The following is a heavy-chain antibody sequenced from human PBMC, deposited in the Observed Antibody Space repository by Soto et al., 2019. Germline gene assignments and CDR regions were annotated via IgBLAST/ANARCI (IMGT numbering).Heavy chain of an antibody. Sequence: QVQLQQSGPGLVKPSETLSLTCSVSSGPSSSHNWGWIRQPPGRGLEWIGYVYSTGGTSYNPSLRSRVAVSADTSTNHLSPTLTSVTAADTDVYYCVRQGIGNLHGLVDVWGQGTTVRVSS. CDR1: SGPSSSHN. CDR3: VRQGIGNLHGLVDV. V-gene: IGHV4-59*08. D-gene: IGHD1-1*01. CDR2: VYSTGGT. J-gene: IGHJ6*02.